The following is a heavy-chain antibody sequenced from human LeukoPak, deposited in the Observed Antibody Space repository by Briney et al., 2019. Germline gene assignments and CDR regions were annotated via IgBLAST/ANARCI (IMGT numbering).Heavy chain of an antibody. Sequence: GESLKISCKGSGYSFTSYWIGWVRQMPGKGLEWMGIIYPGDSDTRYSPSFQGQVTISADKSISTAYLQWSSLKASDTAMYYCARHLSPQVLYDSNGYDAFDIWGQGTMVTVSS. V-gene: IGHV5-51*01. CDR3: ARHLSPQVLYDSNGYDAFDI. CDR2: IYPGDSDT. D-gene: IGHD3-22*01. CDR1: GYSFTSYW. J-gene: IGHJ3*02.